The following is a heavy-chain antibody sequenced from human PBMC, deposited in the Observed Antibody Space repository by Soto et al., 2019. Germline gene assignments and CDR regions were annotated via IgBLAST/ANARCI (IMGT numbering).Heavy chain of an antibody. CDR2: VYYTGST. V-gene: IGHV4-61*08. Sequence: SETLSLTCTVSGGSISSGGYYWSWIRQSPGKGLEWLGYVYYTGSTNYSPSLRSRVSISVDTSKNEFSLRLSSVTAADTAVYFCARSVAVPGAHIDYWGQGTQVTVSS. D-gene: IGHD6-19*01. CDR3: ARSVAVPGAHIDY. CDR1: GGSISSGGYY. J-gene: IGHJ4*02.